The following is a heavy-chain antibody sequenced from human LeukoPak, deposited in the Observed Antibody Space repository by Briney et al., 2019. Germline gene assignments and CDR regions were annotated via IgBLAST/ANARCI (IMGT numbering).Heavy chain of an antibody. CDR1: GYTFTSYG. CDR3: ARKPDIAMAGTFDS. CDR2: INTNTGNP. V-gene: IGHV7-4-1*02. J-gene: IGHJ4*02. Sequence: ASVKVSCKASGYTFTSYGISWVRQAPGQGLEWMGRINTNTGNPTYAQGFTGRFVFSLDTSVSTAYLQISSLKAEDTAVYYCARKPDIAMAGTFDSWGQGTLVTVSS. D-gene: IGHD6-19*01.